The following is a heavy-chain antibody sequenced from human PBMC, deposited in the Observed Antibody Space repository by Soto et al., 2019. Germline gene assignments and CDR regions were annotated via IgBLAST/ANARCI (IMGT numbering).Heavy chain of an antibody. V-gene: IGHV3-11*01. CDR3: ARALGSSGYVVTY. J-gene: IGHJ4*02. CDR2: ISSSGSTI. D-gene: IGHD2-21*02. CDR1: GFTFTDYY. Sequence: PGGSLRLSCAASGFTFTDYYMSWIRQAPGKGLEWVSYISSSGSTIYYAASVKGRFTISRDNGKKSLYLQMKSLRAEDPAVYYSARALGSSGYVVTYWGQGTLATVSS.